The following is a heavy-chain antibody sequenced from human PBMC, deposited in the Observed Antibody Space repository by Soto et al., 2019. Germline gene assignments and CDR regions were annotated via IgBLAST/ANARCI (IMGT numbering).Heavy chain of an antibody. Sequence: SVKVSCKASGGTFSSYAISWVRQAPGQGLEWMGGIIPIFGTANYAQKFQGRVTITADESTSTAYMELSSLRSEDTAVYYCAREAHRGYSSSWYGYYYYYGMDVWGQGTTVTAP. CDR3: AREAHRGYSSSWYGYYYYYGMDV. CDR2: IIPIFGTA. D-gene: IGHD6-13*01. J-gene: IGHJ6*02. CDR1: GGTFSSYA. V-gene: IGHV1-69*13.